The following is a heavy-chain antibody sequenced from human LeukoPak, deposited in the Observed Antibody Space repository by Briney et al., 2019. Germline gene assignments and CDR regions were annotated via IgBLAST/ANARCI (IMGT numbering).Heavy chain of an antibody. J-gene: IGHJ3*02. CDR3: AGEGRGIAWSAFDI. D-gene: IGHD2-21*01. V-gene: IGHV3-66*02. CDR1: GFTVSINY. CDR2: IYSGGST. Sequence: GGSLRLSCVPSGFTVSINYMSWVRQAPGKGREWVSVIYSGGSTYYAASVQGRFTLARDNSKNTLYLQMNSLRGEDTAVYYCAGEGRGIAWSAFDIWGQGTMVTVSS.